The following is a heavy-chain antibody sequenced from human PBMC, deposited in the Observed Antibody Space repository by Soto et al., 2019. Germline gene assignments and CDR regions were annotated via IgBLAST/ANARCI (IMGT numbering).Heavy chain of an antibody. CDR1: GCSISSSNW. V-gene: IGHV4-4*02. Sequence: PSETLSLTCAFSGCSISSSNWWIWVRQPPGKGLEWIGEIYHSGSTNYNPSLKSRVTISVDKSKHQFSLQLSSVTAADTAVYYCARDYSSVFDYWGQGTLVTVSS. CDR2: IYHSGST. D-gene: IGHD6-19*01. J-gene: IGHJ4*02. CDR3: ARDYSSVFDY.